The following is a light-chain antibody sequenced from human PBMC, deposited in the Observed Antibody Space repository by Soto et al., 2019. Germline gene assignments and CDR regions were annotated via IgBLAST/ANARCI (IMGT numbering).Light chain of an antibody. CDR2: DVS. Sequence: QSVLTQPASVSGSPGQAITISCSGTSSDVGAFNYVSWYQQHPGKAPKLMIYDVSNRPSGVSNRFSGSKSGNTASLTISGLRAEDEADYYCNPYTSNNTYVFGTGTKV. V-gene: IGLV2-14*03. CDR3: NPYTSNNTYV. CDR1: SSDVGAFNY. J-gene: IGLJ1*01.